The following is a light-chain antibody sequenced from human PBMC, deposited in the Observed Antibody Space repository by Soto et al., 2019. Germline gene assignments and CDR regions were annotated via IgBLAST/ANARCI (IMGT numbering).Light chain of an antibody. V-gene: IGLV2-23*01. CDR2: EGS. CDR3: SSYAGSDTLL. CDR1: SNDVESYNL. J-gene: IGLJ2*01. Sequence: QSVLTQPPSASGTPGQRVTISCSGTSNDVESYNLVSWYQQHPGKAPKLMIYEGSKRPSRVSNRFSGSKSANTASLTISGLQAEDEADYYCSSYAGSDTLLFGGGTKLTVL.